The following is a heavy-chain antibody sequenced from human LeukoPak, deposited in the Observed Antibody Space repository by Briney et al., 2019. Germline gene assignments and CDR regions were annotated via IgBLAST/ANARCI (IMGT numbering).Heavy chain of an antibody. CDR2: IYHSGST. CDR3: ARGEEYYYDSSGYYSPNYYYGMDV. CDR1: GGSISSSNW. Sequence: SSETLSLTCAVSGGSISSSNWWSWVRQPPGKGLEWIGEIYHSGSTNYNPSLKSRVTISVDKSKNQFSLKLSSVTAADTAVYYCARGEEYYYDSSGYYSPNYYYGMDVWGQGTTVTVSS. J-gene: IGHJ6*02. D-gene: IGHD3-22*01. V-gene: IGHV4-4*02.